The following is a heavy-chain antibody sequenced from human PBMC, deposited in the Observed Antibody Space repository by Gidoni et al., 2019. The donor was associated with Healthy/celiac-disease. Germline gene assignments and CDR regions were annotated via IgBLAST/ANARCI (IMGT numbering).Heavy chain of an antibody. D-gene: IGHD6-19*01. CDR3: ARTPQWLDAFDI. J-gene: IGHJ3*02. Sequence: EVQLVESGGGLIHPGGSLRLSYAASWFTVSSNYMSWVRQAPGKGLEWVSVIYSGGSTYYADSVKGRFTISRDNSKNTLYLQMNSLRAEDTAVYYCARTPQWLDAFDIWGQGTMVTVSS. CDR2: IYSGGST. V-gene: IGHV3-53*01. CDR1: WFTVSSNY.